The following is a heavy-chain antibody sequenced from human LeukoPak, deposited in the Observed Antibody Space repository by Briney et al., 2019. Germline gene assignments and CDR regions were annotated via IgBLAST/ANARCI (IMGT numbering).Heavy chain of an antibody. Sequence: GSLRLSCAASGFTFSSYSMNWARQAPGKGLEWVSSISTSSSYIYYADSVKGRFIISRDNAKDSLYLQMNSLRVEDTAVYYCLRGDRRDYWGQGTLVTVSS. CDR3: LRGDRRDY. V-gene: IGHV3-21*06. CDR1: GFTFSSYS. CDR2: ISTSSSYI. J-gene: IGHJ4*02.